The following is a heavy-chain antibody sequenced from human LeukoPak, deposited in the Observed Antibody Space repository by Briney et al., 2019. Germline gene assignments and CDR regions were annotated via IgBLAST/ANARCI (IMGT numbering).Heavy chain of an antibody. CDR3: AKDRRCSGGSCYSKFDY. CDR1: GFTFSSYA. V-gene: IGHV3-23*01. J-gene: IGHJ4*02. Sequence: PGGSLRLSCAASGFTFSSYAMSWVRQAPGKGLEWVSAISGSGGSTYYADSVKGRFTISRDNSKNTLYLQMNSLRAEDTAVYYCAKDRRCSGGSCYSKFDYWGQGTLVTVSS. D-gene: IGHD2-15*01. CDR2: ISGSGGST.